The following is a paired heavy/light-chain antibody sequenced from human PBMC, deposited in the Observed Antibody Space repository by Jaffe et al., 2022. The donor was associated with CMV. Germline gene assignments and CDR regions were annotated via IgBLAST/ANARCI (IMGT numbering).Heavy chain of an antibody. V-gene: IGHV3-11*01. J-gene: IGHJ6*02. CDR3: ARDPLPAANYYYGMDV. CDR2: ISSSGSTI. CDR1: GFTFSDYY. Sequence: QVQLVESGGGLVKPGGSLRLSCAASGFTFSDYYMSWIRQAPGKGLEWVSYISSSGSTIYYADSVKGRFTISRDNAKNSLYLQMNSLRAEDTAVYYCARDPLPAANYYYGMDVWGQGTTVTVSS. D-gene: IGHD2-2*01.
Light chain of an antibody. V-gene: IGKV2-28*01. CDR1: QSLLHSNGYNY. J-gene: IGKJ5*01. Sequence: DIVMTQSPLSLPVTPGEPASISCRSSQSLLHSNGYNYLDWYLQKPGQSPQLLIYLGSNRASGVPDRFSGSGSGTDFTLKISRVEAEDVGVYYCMQALQTKTFGQGTRLEIK. CDR3: MQALQTKT. CDR2: LGS.